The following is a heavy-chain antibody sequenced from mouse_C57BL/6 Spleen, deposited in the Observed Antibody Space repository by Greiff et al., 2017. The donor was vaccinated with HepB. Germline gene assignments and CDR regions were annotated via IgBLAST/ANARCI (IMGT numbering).Heavy chain of an antibody. CDR3: ARTQYYFDY. J-gene: IGHJ2*01. CDR1: GYTFTSYW. Sequence: QVQLQQPGAELVKPGASVKLSCKASGYTFTSYWMQWVNQRPGQGLEWIGEIDPSDSYTNYNQKFKGKATLTVDTSSSTAYMQLSSLTSEDSAVYYCARTQYYFDYWGQGTTLTVSS. V-gene: IGHV1-50*01. CDR2: IDPSDSYT. D-gene: IGHD3-2*02.